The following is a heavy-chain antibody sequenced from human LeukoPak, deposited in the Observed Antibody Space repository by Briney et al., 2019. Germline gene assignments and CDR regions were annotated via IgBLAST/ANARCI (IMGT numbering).Heavy chain of an antibody. CDR3: ARGGYCSGGSCYLDAFDI. Sequence: SVKVSCKASGYTFSSYAISWVRQAPGQGLEWMGGIIPIFGTANYAQKFQGRVTITADESTSTAYMELSSLRSEDTAVYYCARGGYCSGGSCYLDAFDIWGQGTMVTVSS. V-gene: IGHV1-69*13. CDR1: GYTFSSYA. CDR2: IIPIFGTA. D-gene: IGHD2-15*01. J-gene: IGHJ3*02.